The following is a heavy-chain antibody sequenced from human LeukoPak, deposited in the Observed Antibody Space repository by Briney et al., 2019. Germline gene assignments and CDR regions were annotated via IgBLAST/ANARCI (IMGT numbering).Heavy chain of an antibody. D-gene: IGHD3-9*01. Sequence: ASVKVSCKASGYTFTSYGISWVRQAPGQGLEWMGWISAYNGNTNYAQKLQGRVTMTTDTSTSTAYMELRSLSSDDTAVYYCARSAGLRYFAPQDYWGQGTLVTVSS. V-gene: IGHV1-18*01. CDR2: ISAYNGNT. CDR1: GYTFTSYG. J-gene: IGHJ4*02. CDR3: ARSAGLRYFAPQDY.